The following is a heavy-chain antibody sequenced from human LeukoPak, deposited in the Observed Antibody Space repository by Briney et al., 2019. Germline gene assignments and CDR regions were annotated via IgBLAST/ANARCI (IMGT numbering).Heavy chain of an antibody. Sequence: PSETLSLTCTVSGGSISSYYWSWIRQPPGKGLEWIGYIYYSGSTNYNPSLKSRVTISVDTSKNQFSLKLSSVTAADTAVYYCARDSSVEMATIFDYWGQGTLVTVSS. CDR3: ARDSSVEMATIFDY. V-gene: IGHV4-59*12. D-gene: IGHD5-24*01. CDR1: GGSISSYY. J-gene: IGHJ4*02. CDR2: IYYSGST.